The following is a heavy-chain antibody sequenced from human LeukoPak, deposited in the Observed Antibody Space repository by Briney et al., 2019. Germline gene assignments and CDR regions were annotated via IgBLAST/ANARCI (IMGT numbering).Heavy chain of an antibody. CDR3: ARAAYYYDSSGYYWDAFDI. J-gene: IGHJ3*02. CDR2: INHSGST. Sequence: KPSETLSLTCTVSGYSISSGYYWGWIRQPPGKGLEWIGEINHSGSTNYNPSLKSRVTISVDTSKNQFSLKLSSVTAADTAVYYCARAAYYYDSSGYYWDAFDIWGQGTMVTVSS. D-gene: IGHD3-22*01. V-gene: IGHV4-38-2*02. CDR1: GYSISSGYY.